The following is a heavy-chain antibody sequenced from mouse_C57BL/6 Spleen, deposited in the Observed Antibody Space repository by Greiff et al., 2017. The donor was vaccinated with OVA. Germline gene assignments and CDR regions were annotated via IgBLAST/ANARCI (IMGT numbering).Heavy chain of an antibody. V-gene: IGHV5-17*01. Sequence: EVKVEESGGGLVKPGGSLKLSCAASGFTFSDYGMHWVRQAPEKGLEWVAYISSGSSTIYYADTVKGRFTISRDNAKNTLFLQMTSLRSEDTAMYYCARQDFSVDYWGQGTSVTVSS. CDR3: ARQDFSVDY. CDR1: GFTFSDYG. CDR2: ISSGSSTI. J-gene: IGHJ4*01.